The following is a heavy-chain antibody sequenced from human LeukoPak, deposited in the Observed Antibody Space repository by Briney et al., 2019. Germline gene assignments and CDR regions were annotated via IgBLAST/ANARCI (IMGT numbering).Heavy chain of an antibody. CDR2: ISAYNGNT. CDR1: GYTFIGYY. D-gene: IGHD3-10*01. V-gene: IGHV1-18*04. CDR3: ARGQGITTNWFDP. J-gene: IGHJ5*02. Sequence: ASVKVSCKASGYTFIGYYMHWVRQAPGQGLEWMGWISAYNGNTNYAQKLQGRVTMTTDTSTSTAYMELSRLRSDDTAVYYCARGQGITTNWFDPWGQGTLVTVSS.